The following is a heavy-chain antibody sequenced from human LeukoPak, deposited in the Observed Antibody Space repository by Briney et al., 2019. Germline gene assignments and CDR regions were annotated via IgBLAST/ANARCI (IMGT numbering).Heavy chain of an antibody. Sequence: GGSLRLSCAASGFTFDGYAMHWVRQAPGKGLEWVSLISGDGGSTYYADSVKGRFTISRDNSKNSLYLQMNSLRTEDTALYYCANLLSIVGAKAFDYWGQGTLVTVSS. D-gene: IGHD1-26*01. V-gene: IGHV3-43*02. J-gene: IGHJ4*02. CDR1: GFTFDGYA. CDR2: ISGDGGST. CDR3: ANLLSIVGAKAFDY.